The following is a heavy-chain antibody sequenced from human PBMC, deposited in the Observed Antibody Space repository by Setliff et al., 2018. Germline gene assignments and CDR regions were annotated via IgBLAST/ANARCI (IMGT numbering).Heavy chain of an antibody. CDR2: TKEDGSEK. D-gene: IGHD2-15*01. V-gene: IGHV3-7*01. CDR3: ARRLPYFGMDV. CDR1: GFSFRSYW. Sequence: GGSLRLSCAASGFSFRSYWMAWVRQAPGKGLEWVANTKEDGSEKHYVDSVKGRFTISRDNAENSLHLQMTSLSAEDTAVYYCARRLPYFGMDVWGQGTTVTVSS. J-gene: IGHJ6*02.